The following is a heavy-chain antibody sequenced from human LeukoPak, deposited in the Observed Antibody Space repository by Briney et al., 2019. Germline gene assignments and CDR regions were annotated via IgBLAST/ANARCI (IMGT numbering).Heavy chain of an antibody. D-gene: IGHD2-15*01. CDR1: GGSLNSYY. CDR3: ARENSDCSGGSCYSWFDP. Sequence: SETLSLTCTVSGGSLNSYYWSWIRQPPGRGLEWIGYIFDTVRTNYNPSLKSRVTISVGTSKNQFSLKLSSVTAADTAVYYCARENSDCSGGSCYSWFDPWGQGTLVTVSS. J-gene: IGHJ5*02. V-gene: IGHV4-59*01. CDR2: IFDTVRT.